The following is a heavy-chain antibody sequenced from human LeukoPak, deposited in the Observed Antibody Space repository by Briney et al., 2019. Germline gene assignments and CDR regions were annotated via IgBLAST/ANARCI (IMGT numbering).Heavy chain of an antibody. CDR1: GFTFSSYW. D-gene: IGHD6-19*01. Sequence: PGGSLRLSCAASGFTFSSYWMSWVRQAPGKGLEWVANIKQDGSEKYYVDSVKGRFTISRDNAKNSLYLQMNSLRAEDTAVYYCARVGSSGWEGGYYFDYWGQGTLVTVSS. V-gene: IGHV3-7*01. CDR3: ARVGSSGWEGGYYFDY. CDR2: IKQDGSEK. J-gene: IGHJ4*02.